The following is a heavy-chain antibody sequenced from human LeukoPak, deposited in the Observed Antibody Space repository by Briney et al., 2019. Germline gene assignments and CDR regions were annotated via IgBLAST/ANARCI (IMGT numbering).Heavy chain of an antibody. Sequence: PGGSLRLSCAASGFTIDDYAMHWVRQAPGKGLEWVSGISWNSGSIGYADSVKGRFTISRDNAKNSLYLQMNSLRAEDTALYYCAKDILVAAAGSTNYFDYWGQGTLVTVSS. CDR1: GFTIDDYA. CDR2: ISWNSGSI. V-gene: IGHV3-9*01. D-gene: IGHD6-13*01. CDR3: AKDILVAAAGSTNYFDY. J-gene: IGHJ4*02.